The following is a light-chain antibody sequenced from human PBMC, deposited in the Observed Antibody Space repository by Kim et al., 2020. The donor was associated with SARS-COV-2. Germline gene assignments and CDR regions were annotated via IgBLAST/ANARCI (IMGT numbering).Light chain of an antibody. J-gene: IGLJ3*02. V-gene: IGLV3-1*01. CDR1: KLGNKY. CDR3: QAWDSTTGV. Sequence: VSPGQTASITCSGDKLGNKYACWYQQKPGQSPVLVIYQDTKRPSGIPERFSGSNSGNTATLTISGTQAMDEADYYCQAWDSTTGVFGGGTKLTVL. CDR2: QDT.